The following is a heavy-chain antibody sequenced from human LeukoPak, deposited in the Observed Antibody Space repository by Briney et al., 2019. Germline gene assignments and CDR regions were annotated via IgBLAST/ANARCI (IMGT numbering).Heavy chain of an antibody. J-gene: IGHJ4*02. V-gene: IGHV4-4*02. CDR2: VNLQGST. Sequence: PSGTLSLTCGVSGGSISDTNWWTWFRQPPGKGLEWIGEVNLQGSTDYNPSLKSRVAISVDKSENHISLKLTSVTAADTAVYYCAREGGPYRPLDYSGQGTLVTVAS. CDR3: AREGGPYRPLDY. CDR1: GGSISDTNW.